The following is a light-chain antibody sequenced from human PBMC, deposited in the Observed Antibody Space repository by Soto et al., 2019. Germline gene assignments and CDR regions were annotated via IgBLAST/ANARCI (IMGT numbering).Light chain of an antibody. CDR1: QSLVYSDGATY. J-gene: IGKJ4*01. V-gene: IGKV2-30*01. CDR3: LPATHSPLT. CDR2: KVS. Sequence: DVVMTQSPLSLPVTLGQPASISCRSSQSLVYSDGATYLNWFQQRPGQSPRRLIYKVSNRDSGVPHSFSGSGSGTDFTLKISRLEAEDLALYYCLPATHSPLTFGGGPKVDIK.